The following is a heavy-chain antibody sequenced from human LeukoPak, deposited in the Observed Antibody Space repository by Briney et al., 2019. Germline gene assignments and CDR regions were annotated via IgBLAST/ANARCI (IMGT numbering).Heavy chain of an antibody. CDR1: GGSISSYY. CDR3: ALGVPTAIAIY. Sequence: PSETLSLTCTVSGGSISSYYWSWIRQPPGKGLEWIGYIYYSGSTNYNPSLKSRVTISVDTSKNQFSLKLTSVTAADTAVYFCALGVPTAIAIYWGQGTLVTVSS. D-gene: IGHD2-2*01. CDR2: IYYSGST. J-gene: IGHJ4*02. V-gene: IGHV4-59*08.